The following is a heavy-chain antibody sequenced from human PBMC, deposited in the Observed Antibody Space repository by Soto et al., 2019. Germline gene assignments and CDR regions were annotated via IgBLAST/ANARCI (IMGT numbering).Heavy chain of an antibody. D-gene: IGHD3-10*01. Sequence: QVQLQESGPGLVKPSETLSLTCTVSGGSISSYYWSWIRQPPGKGLEWIGYIYYSGSTNYIPSLKGRVTKSVDTSKNQCSLQLSSVTAADTAVYYCARLALWFGEFSYMDVWGKGTTVTVSS. CDR2: IYYSGST. CDR1: GGSISSYY. J-gene: IGHJ6*03. CDR3: ARLALWFGEFSYMDV. V-gene: IGHV4-59*01.